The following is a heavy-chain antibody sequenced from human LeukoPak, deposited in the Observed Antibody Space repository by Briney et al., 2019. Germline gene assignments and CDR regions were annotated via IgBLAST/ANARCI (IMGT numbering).Heavy chain of an antibody. Sequence: PSETLSLTCTVSGGSISSYYWSWIRQPAGKGLEWIGRIYTSGSTNYNASLKSRVSMSVDTSKNQVSLKLSSVTAADTAVFYCARENSGSYREFDYWGQGTLVTVPS. CDR2: IYTSGST. CDR3: ARENSGSYREFDY. CDR1: GGSISSYY. D-gene: IGHD1-26*01. J-gene: IGHJ4*02. V-gene: IGHV4-4*07.